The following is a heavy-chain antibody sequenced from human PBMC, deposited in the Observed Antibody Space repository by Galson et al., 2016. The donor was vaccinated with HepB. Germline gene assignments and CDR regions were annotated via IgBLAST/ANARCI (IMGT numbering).Heavy chain of an antibody. CDR2: ISSDSSTI. CDR1: GFSLGTYG. CDR3: TRLSSAWSDDH. J-gene: IGHJ5*02. D-gene: IGHD6-19*01. Sequence: SLRLSCAAPGFSLGTYGMNWVRQAPGKALEWITYISSDSSTIYYADSVKGRFTISRDAAKNSLFLHMNSLRDEDTAVYYCTRLSSAWSDDHWGQGTLVTVSS. V-gene: IGHV3-48*02.